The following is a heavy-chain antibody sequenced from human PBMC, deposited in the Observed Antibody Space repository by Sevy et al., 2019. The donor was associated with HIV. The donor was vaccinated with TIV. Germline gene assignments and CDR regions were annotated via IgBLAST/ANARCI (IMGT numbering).Heavy chain of an antibody. CDR3: ARARRGDYGGNSDPAFDI. CDR2: ISSSSSYI. J-gene: IGHJ3*02. Sequence: GGSLRLSCAASGFTFSSYSMNWVRQAPGKGLEWVSSISSSSSYIYYADSVKGRFTISRDNAKNSLYLQVNSLRAEDTAVYYCARARRGDYGGNSDPAFDIWGQGTMVTVS. D-gene: IGHD4-17*01. CDR1: GFTFSSYS. V-gene: IGHV3-21*01.